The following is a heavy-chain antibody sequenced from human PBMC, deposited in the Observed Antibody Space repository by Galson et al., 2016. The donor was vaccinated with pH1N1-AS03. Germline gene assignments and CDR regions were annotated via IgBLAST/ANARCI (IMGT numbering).Heavy chain of an antibody. CDR1: EFTFSTYW. CDR3: AKMEGSNNFYYFDY. J-gene: IGHJ4*02. CDR2: IKKDGSDK. V-gene: IGHV3-7*01. D-gene: IGHD1-20*01. Sequence: SLRLSCAASEFTFSTYWMTWVRQAPGKGLEWVANIKKDGSDKSYVDSVKGRFTISRDNSKNTLYLQMNSLRAEDTAVYYCAKMEGSNNFYYFDYWGQGTPVTVSS.